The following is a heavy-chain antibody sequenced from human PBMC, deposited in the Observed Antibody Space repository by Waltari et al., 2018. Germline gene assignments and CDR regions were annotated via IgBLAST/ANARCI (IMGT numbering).Heavy chain of an antibody. CDR3: ARVPEYSSSSDYYYYMDV. Sequence: QVQLVQSGAEVKKPGSSVKVSCKASGGTFSSYAISWVRQAPGQGLELMGGIIPIFGTANYAQKFKGRVTITTDESTSTAYMELSSLRSEDTAVYYCARVPEYSSSSDYYYYMDVWGKGTTVTVSS. D-gene: IGHD6-6*01. J-gene: IGHJ6*03. CDR2: IIPIFGTA. CDR1: GGTFSSYA. V-gene: IGHV1-69*05.